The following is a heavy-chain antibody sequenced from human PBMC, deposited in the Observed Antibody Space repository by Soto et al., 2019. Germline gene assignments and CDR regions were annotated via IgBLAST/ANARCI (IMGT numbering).Heavy chain of an antibody. D-gene: IGHD2-15*01. CDR1: GYTFTSYG. CDR3: ARDLGNRYYYYYGMDV. Sequence: ASVKVSCKASGYTFTSYGTSWVRQAPGQGLEWIGWISAYNGNTNYAQKLQGRVTMTTDTSTSTAYMELRSLRSDDTAVYYCARDLGNRYYYYYGMDVWGQGTTVTVSS. J-gene: IGHJ6*02. CDR2: ISAYNGNT. V-gene: IGHV1-18*04.